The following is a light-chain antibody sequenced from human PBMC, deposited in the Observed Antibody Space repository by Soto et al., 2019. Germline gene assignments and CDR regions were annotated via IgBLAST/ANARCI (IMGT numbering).Light chain of an antibody. J-gene: IGKJ4*01. V-gene: IGKV3-11*01. CDR3: QQRRDWPLT. CDR2: DAS. CDR1: QSLSNY. Sequence: EIVLTQSPATLSLSPGERATLSCRASQSLSNYLAWFQQKPGQAPRLLIYDASHRATDIPARFSASGSGTDFTLTISSLEPEDSAIYFCQQRRDWPLTFGGGTKVEIK.